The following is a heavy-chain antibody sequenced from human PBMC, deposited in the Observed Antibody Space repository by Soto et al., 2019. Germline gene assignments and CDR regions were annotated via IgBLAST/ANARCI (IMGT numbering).Heavy chain of an antibody. CDR2: IIPIFGTA. D-gene: IGHD2-2*02. CDR3: ARGPGHDIVVVPAAIHWFDP. V-gene: IGHV1-69*01. CDR1: GGTFSSYA. J-gene: IGHJ5*01. Sequence: QVQLVQSGAEVKKPGSSVKVSCKASGGTFSSYAISWVRQAPGQGLEWMGGIIPIFGTANYAQKFQGRVTITADESTSTAYMELSSLRSEDTAVYYCARGPGHDIVVVPAAIHWFDPWGQGTLVTVSS.